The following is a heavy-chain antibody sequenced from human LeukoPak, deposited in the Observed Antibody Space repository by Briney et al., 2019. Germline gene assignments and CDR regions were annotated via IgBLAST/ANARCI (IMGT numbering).Heavy chain of an antibody. D-gene: IGHD4-17*01. CDR2: IYHSGNS. J-gene: IGHJ6*03. V-gene: IGHV4-38-2*02. CDR1: GYSISSGYY. Sequence: PSETLSLTCSVSGYSISSGYYWGWFRQPPGKGLEWIGNIYHSGNSYYNPSLKSRVTISVDTSKNQFSLKLSSVTAADTAVYYCARVSPYYGDSPYYYYYHMDVWGKGTTVTVSS. CDR3: ARVSPYYGDSPYYYYYHMDV.